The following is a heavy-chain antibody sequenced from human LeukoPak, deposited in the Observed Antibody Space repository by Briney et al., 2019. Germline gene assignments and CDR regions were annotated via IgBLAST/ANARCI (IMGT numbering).Heavy chain of an antibody. V-gene: IGHV1-2*02. CDR2: INPHSGGT. Sequence: ASVKVSCKASGYTFTGYYIQWVRQAPGQGLEWMGWINPHSGGTNYAQEFQGRVTMTRDTSISTAYMELSSLRPDDTAVYSCARGVTARGFYYYMNIWGNGTTVTISS. CDR1: GYTFTGYY. D-gene: IGHD2-21*02. CDR3: ARGVTARGFYYYMNI. J-gene: IGHJ6*03.